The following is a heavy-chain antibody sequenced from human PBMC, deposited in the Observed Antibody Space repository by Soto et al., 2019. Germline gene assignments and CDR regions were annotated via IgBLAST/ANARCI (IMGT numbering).Heavy chain of an antibody. CDR3: ARDSRYSSGWYFFPDAEYFQH. CDR1: GFTFSSYS. J-gene: IGHJ1*01. V-gene: IGHV3-21*01. CDR2: ISSSSSYI. Sequence: PGGSLRLSCAASGFTFSSYSMNWVRQAPGKGLEWVSSISSSSSYIYYADSVKGRFTVSRDNAKNSLYLQMNSLRAEDTAVYYCARDSRYSSGWYFFPDAEYFQHWGRGTLVTVSS. D-gene: IGHD6-19*01.